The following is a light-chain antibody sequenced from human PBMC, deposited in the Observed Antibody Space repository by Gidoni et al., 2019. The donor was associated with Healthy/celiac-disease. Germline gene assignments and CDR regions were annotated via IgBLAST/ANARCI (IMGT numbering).Light chain of an antibody. Sequence: QSALTQPASVSGSPGPSITIACTGTSSDVGGYNYVPWYQQHPGKAPKLMIYEVSNRPSGVSNRFSGSKSGNTASLTISGLQAEDEADYYCSSYTSSSTLGFGGGTKLTVL. V-gene: IGLV2-14*01. CDR2: EVS. CDR1: SSDVGGYNY. J-gene: IGLJ3*02. CDR3: SSYTSSSTLG.